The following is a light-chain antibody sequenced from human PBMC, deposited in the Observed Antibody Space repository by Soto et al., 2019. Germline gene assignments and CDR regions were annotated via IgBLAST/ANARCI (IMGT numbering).Light chain of an antibody. V-gene: IGLV2-14*03. CDR3: CSYTTSGTYV. CDR2: DVT. J-gene: IGLJ1*01. CDR1: SSDVGGYNY. Sequence: QSALTQPASVSGSPGQSIAIPCTGTSSDVGGYNYVSWYQHHPGKAPKLVIYDVTNRPSGVSDRFSGSKSGNTASLTISGLQADDEADFYCCSYTTSGTYVFGSGTKVTVL.